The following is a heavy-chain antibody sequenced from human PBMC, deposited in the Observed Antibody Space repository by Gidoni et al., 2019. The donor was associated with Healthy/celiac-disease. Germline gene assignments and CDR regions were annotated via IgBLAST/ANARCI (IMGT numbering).Heavy chain of an antibody. CDR2: IYYSGST. CDR3: ARDRNYGDYAII. J-gene: IGHJ4*02. V-gene: IGHV4-31*03. D-gene: IGHD4-17*01. CDR1: GGSISSGGYY. Sequence: QVQLQESGPGLVKPSQTLSLTCTVSGGSISSGGYYWSWIRQHPGKGLEWLGYIYYSGSTYYNPSLKSRVTISVDTPKNQFSLKLSSVTAADTAVYYCARDRNYGDYAIIWGQGTLVTVSS.